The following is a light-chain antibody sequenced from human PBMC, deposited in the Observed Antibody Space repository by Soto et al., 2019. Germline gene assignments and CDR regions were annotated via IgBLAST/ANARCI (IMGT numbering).Light chain of an antibody. CDR2: EVS. J-gene: IGLJ1*01. CDR1: SSDVGGYNY. CDR3: RSYTSRSTHV. V-gene: IGLV2-14*01. Sequence: QSALTQPASVSGSPGQSITISCTGTSSDVGGYNYVSWYQQHPGKAPKLMIYEVSNRPSGVSNRFSGSKSGNTASLTISGLQAEDEADYYCRSYTSRSTHVFGTGTKLTVL.